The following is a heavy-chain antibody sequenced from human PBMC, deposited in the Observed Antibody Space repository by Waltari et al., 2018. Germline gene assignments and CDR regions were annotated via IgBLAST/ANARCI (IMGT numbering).Heavy chain of an antibody. CDR1: GFTFSSYW. CDR3: AREGPRYQLLYYYYYMDV. D-gene: IGHD2-2*01. V-gene: IGHV3-7*01. Sequence: EVQLVESGGGLVQPGGSLRLSCAASGFTFSSYWMSWVRQAPGKGLEWVANIKQDGSEKYYVDSGKGRFTISRDNAKNSLYLQMNSLRAEDTAVYYCAREGPRYQLLYYYYYMDVWGKGTTVTISS. J-gene: IGHJ6*03. CDR2: IKQDGSEK.